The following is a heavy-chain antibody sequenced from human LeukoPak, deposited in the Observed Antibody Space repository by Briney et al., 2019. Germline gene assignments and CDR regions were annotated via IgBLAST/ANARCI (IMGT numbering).Heavy chain of an antibody. V-gene: IGHV4-59*12. CDR3: ARGLVYYYDSSGTFDY. CDR1: GGSISSYY. Sequence: SETLSLTCTVSGGSISSYYWSWIRQPPGKGLEWIGYIYYSGSTNYNPSLKSRVTISVDTSKNQFSLKLSSVTAADTAVYYCARGLVYYYDSSGTFDYWGQGTLVTVSS. J-gene: IGHJ4*02. CDR2: IYYSGST. D-gene: IGHD3-22*01.